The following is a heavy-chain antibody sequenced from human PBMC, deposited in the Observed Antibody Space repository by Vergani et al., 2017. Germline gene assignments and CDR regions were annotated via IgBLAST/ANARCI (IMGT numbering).Heavy chain of an antibody. CDR1: GYGFKNFA. CDR2: ISKDGTHD. Sequence: QVSLVESGGGVVQPGRSLTLTCSASGYGFKNFAMHWVRQAPGKGLEWVATISKDGTHDYYEPSVRGRFAVSRDNFKNTMYLQMDRLTTDDTAVYFCASDGTEIFVSSSDYPHLLYYWGQGILVTVSS. J-gene: IGHJ4*02. CDR3: ASDGTEIFVSSSDYPHLLYY. V-gene: IGHV3-30*03. D-gene: IGHD3-22*01.